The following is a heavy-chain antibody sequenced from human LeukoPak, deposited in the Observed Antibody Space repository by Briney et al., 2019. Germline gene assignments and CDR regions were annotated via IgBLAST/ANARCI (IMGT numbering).Heavy chain of an antibody. Sequence: SETLSLTCTVSGGSISSSSYYWGWIRQPPGKGLEWIGSIYYSGSTYYNPSLKSRVTISVDTSKNQFSLKLSSVTAADTAVYYCARDGDSGSYQDAFDIWGQGTMVTVSS. J-gene: IGHJ3*02. V-gene: IGHV4-39*07. CDR1: GGSISSSSYY. D-gene: IGHD1-26*01. CDR2: IYYSGST. CDR3: ARDGDSGSYQDAFDI.